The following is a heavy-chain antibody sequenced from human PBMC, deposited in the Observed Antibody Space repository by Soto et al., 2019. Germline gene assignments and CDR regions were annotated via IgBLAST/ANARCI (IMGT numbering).Heavy chain of an antibody. D-gene: IGHD1-26*01. CDR2: IKQDGSEK. CDR1: GFTFSSFW. V-gene: IGHV3-7*01. J-gene: IGHJ4*02. CDR3: VRARSGSYLESFDH. Sequence: GGSLRLSCAASGFTFSSFWMTWVRQAPGKGLEWVANIKQDGSEKYYVDSVKGRFTISRDNARNSLFLEMKSLRSEDTAVYSCVRARSGSYLESFDHWGQGTLVTVSS.